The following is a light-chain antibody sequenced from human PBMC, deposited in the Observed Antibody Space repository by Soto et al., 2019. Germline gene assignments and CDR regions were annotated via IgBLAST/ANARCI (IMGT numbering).Light chain of an antibody. Sequence: QSVLIQPPSASGTPGQRVTIPCSGSTSSIGTNAVNWYYQVPGAAPRLLIFGTSQRPSGVPDRFSGSKSGTSASLAISGLQSEDEADYYCQSYDSSLSGVVFGGGTQLTVL. V-gene: IGLV1-44*01. CDR1: TSSIGTNA. CDR3: QSYDSSLSGVV. CDR2: GTS. J-gene: IGLJ2*01.